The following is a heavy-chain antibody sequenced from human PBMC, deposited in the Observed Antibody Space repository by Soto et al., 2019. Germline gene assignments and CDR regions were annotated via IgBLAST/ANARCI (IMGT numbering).Heavy chain of an antibody. J-gene: IGHJ6*02. CDR2: IYYSGST. D-gene: IGHD6-13*01. CDR3: ETAAAAGTIGRYYYYGMDV. CDR1: GGSISSSNW. V-gene: IGHV4-39*01. Sequence: SETLSLTCAVSGGSISSSNWWSWVRQPPGKGLEWIGSIYYSGSTYYNPSLKSRVTISVDTSKNQFSLKLSSVTAADTAVYYCETAAAAGTIGRYYYYGMDVWGQGTTVTVSS.